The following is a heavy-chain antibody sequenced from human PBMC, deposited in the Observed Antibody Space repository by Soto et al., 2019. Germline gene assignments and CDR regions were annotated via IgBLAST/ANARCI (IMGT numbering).Heavy chain of an antibody. D-gene: IGHD6-19*01. CDR2: IWYDGSNK. CDR3: ARDPQYSSGWYMFDY. J-gene: IGHJ4*02. V-gene: IGHV3-33*01. CDR1: GFTFSSYG. Sequence: GGSLRLSCAASGFTFSSYGMHWVRQAPGKGLEWVAVIWYDGSNKYYADSVKGRFTISRDNSKNTLYLQMNSLRAEDTAVYYCARDPQYSSGWYMFDYWGQGTLVTVSS.